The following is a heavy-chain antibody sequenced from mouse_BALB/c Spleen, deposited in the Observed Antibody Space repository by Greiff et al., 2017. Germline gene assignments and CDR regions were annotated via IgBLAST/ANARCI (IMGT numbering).Heavy chain of an antibody. J-gene: IGHJ2*01. CDR1: GFAFSSYD. Sequence: EVKLMESGGGLVKPGGSLKLSCAASGFAFSSYDMSWVRQTPGKRLEWVAYISSGGGSTYYLDTVKGRFTISRDNAKNTLYLQMSSLKSEDTAMYYCAKGNYYGHYFDYWGQGTTLTVSS. V-gene: IGHV5-12-1*01. CDR3: AKGNYYGHYFDY. D-gene: IGHD1-1*01. CDR2: ISSGGGST.